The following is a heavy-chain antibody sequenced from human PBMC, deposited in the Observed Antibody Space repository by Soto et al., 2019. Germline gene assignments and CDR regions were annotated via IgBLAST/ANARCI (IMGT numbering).Heavy chain of an antibody. CDR2: ISGSGSAT. Sequence: GGSLRLSCAVSGLTFSKYAMSWVRQAPGKGLEWVSAISGSGSATHYADSVKGRFTISRDNSKNTLSLQMYSLRVEDTAIYFCAKRSGFDSGLFDYWGQGTLVNVSS. V-gene: IGHV3-23*01. D-gene: IGHD5-12*01. CDR1: GLTFSKYA. CDR3: AKRSGFDSGLFDY. J-gene: IGHJ4*02.